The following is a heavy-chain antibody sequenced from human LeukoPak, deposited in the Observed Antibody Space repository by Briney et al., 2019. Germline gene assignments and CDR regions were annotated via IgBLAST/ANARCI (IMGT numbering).Heavy chain of an antibody. V-gene: IGHV4-61*02. J-gene: IGHJ3*02. Sequence: SQTLSLTCTVSGGSISSGSYYWSWIRQPAGKGLEWIGRIYTSGSTNYNPSLKSRVTMSVDTSKNQFSLKLSSVTAADTAVYYCARGQHKDHNYDSSGYWEFGYAFDIWGQGTMVTVSS. D-gene: IGHD3-22*01. CDR2: IYTSGST. CDR1: GGSISSGSYY. CDR3: ARGQHKDHNYDSSGYWEFGYAFDI.